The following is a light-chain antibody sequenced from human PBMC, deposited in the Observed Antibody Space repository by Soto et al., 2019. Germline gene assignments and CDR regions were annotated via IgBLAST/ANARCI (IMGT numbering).Light chain of an antibody. Sequence: DIQLTQSPSFLSASVGDRVTITCRASQGISSYLAWYQQKPGKAPKLLIYAASTFQSEVPSRFSGSGSGTEFTLTISSLQPEDFATYYCHQLNTYPPFTFGPGTKVDI. CDR2: AAS. CDR3: HQLNTYPPFT. CDR1: QGISSY. V-gene: IGKV1-9*01. J-gene: IGKJ3*01.